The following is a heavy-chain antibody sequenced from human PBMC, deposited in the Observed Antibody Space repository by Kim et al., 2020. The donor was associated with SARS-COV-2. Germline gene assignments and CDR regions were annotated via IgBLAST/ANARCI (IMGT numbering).Heavy chain of an antibody. CDR3: ARVTTVTPNYYYYYMDV. V-gene: IGHV1-69*13. Sequence: SVKVSCKASGGTFSSYAISWVRQAPGQGLEWMGGIIPIFGTANYAQKFQGRVTITADESTSTAYMELSSLRSEDTAVYYCARVTTVTPNYYYYYMDVWRKGTTVTVSS. J-gene: IGHJ6*03. CDR1: GGTFSSYA. D-gene: IGHD4-4*01. CDR2: IIPIFGTA.